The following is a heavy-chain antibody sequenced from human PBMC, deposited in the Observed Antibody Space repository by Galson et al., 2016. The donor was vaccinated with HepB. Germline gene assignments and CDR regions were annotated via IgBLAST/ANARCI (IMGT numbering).Heavy chain of an antibody. Sequence: SLRLSCAASGFTFSSYTMNWVRQAPGKGLEWVSYISSSRSSTYYADSVKGRFTISRDNAKNSLYLQMNSLRDEDTAVYYCATQYCSGGSCYSAAPGYWYFDLWGRGTLVTVSS. V-gene: IGHV3-48*02. CDR3: ATQYCSGGSCYSAAPGYWYFDL. CDR1: GFTFSSYT. J-gene: IGHJ2*01. CDR2: ISSSRSST. D-gene: IGHD2-15*01.